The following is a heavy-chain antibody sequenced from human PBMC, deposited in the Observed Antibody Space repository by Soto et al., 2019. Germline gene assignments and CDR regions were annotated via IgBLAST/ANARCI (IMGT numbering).Heavy chain of an antibody. CDR1: GYTFPSYG. V-gene: IGHV1-18*04. Sequence: ASVKVSCQASGYTFPSYGISWLRQAPGQGLEWMGWISAYNGNTNYAQKLQGRVTMTTDTSTSTAYMELRSLRSDDTAVYYCARGDDYGGNYYYYYGMDVWGQGTTVTSP. CDR2: ISAYNGNT. D-gene: IGHD4-17*01. J-gene: IGHJ6*02. CDR3: ARGDDYGGNYYYYYGMDV.